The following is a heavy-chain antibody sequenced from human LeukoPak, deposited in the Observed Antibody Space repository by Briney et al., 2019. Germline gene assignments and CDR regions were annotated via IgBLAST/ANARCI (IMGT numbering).Heavy chain of an antibody. V-gene: IGHV3-11*04. CDR2: ISSSGSTI. J-gene: IGHJ5*02. Sequence: GGSLRLSCAASGFTFSDYYMTWIRQAPGKGLEWVSYISSSGSTIYYADSVKGRFTISRDNAKNSLYLRMNSLRAEDTAVYYCARDSSGWYHWFDPWGQGTLVTVSS. CDR1: GFTFSDYY. CDR3: ARDSSGWYHWFDP. D-gene: IGHD6-19*01.